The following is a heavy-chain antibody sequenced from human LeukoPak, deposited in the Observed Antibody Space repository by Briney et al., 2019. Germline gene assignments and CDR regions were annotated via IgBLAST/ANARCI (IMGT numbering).Heavy chain of an antibody. Sequence: AASVKVSCKTSGYVFNSFGITWLRQAPGQGLEWMGWVSAYKGYTSHARKFQDRVIMTTDTSTTTAYMGLRNLKSDDTAVYYCAREAVSFVAVANDGYFDFWGQGSLVIVSS. J-gene: IGHJ4*02. CDR1: GYVFNSFG. CDR3: AREAVSFVAVANDGYFDF. D-gene: IGHD6-19*01. V-gene: IGHV1-18*01. CDR2: VSAYKGYT.